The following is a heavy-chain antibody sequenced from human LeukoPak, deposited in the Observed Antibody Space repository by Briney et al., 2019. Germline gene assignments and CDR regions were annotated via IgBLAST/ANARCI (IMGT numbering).Heavy chain of an antibody. CDR3: ARGDYYGSGSSLGFDP. Sequence: GASVKVSCKASGSTFTGYYMHWVRQAPGQGLEWMGRINPNSGGTNYALKFQGRVTMTRDTSISTAYMELSRLRSDDTAVYYCARGDYYGSGSSLGFDPWGQGTLVTVSS. CDR1: GSTFTGYY. J-gene: IGHJ5*02. CDR2: INPNSGGT. V-gene: IGHV1-2*06. D-gene: IGHD3-10*01.